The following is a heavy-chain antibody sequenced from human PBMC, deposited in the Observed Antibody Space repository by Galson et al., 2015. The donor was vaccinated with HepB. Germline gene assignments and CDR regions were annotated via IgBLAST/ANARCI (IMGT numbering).Heavy chain of an antibody. CDR3: ARQRDIVVVPAAYDY. V-gene: IGHV4-4*02. J-gene: IGHJ4*02. CDR1: GGSISSSNW. D-gene: IGHD2-2*01. Sequence: SETLSLTCAVSGGSISSSNWWSWVRQPPGKGLEWIGEIYHSGSTNYNPSLKSRVTISVDKSKNQFSPKLSSVTAADTAVYYCARQRDIVVVPAAYDYWGQGTLVTVSS. CDR2: IYHSGST.